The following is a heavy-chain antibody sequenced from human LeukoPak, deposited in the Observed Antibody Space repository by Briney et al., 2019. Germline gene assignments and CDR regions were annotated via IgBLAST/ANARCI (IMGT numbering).Heavy chain of an antibody. CDR2: ISSSGGST. D-gene: IGHD2-2*01. Sequence: GGPLRLPCAASGHTFSRHAMSGLRQSPGKGPDWVSAISSSGGSTHYAGSVQVRFPLSRDNSKTTLSLQMNSLRAEDKAVYYCAKLGLYCGSTSCFPEDYWGQGTLVTVSS. CDR3: AKLGLYCGSTSCFPEDY. J-gene: IGHJ4*02. CDR1: GHTFSRHA. V-gene: IGHV3-23*01.